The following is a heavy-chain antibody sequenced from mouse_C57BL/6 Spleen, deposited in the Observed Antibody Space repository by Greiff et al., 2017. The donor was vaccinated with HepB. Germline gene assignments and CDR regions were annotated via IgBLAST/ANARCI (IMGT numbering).Heavy chain of an antibody. CDR2: IDPETGGT. J-gene: IGHJ2*01. Sequence: QVQLKESGAELVRPGASVTLSCKASGYTFTDYEMHWVKQTPVHGLEWIGAIDPETGGTAYNQKFKGKAILTADKSSSTAYMELRSLTSEDSAVYYCTRYGGYYYFDYWGQGTTLTVSS. CDR3: TRYGGYYYFDY. D-gene: IGHD2-3*01. V-gene: IGHV1-15*01. CDR1: GYTFTDYE.